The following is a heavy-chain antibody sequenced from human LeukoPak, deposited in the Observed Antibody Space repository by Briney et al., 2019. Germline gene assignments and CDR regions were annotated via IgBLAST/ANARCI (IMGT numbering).Heavy chain of an antibody. J-gene: IGHJ4*02. Sequence: GGSLRLSCAASGFDFSSYAMHWVRQAPGKGLEWVAVISYDGSNKYYADSVKGRFTISRDNSKNTLYLQMNSLRAEDTAVYYCARVGYCSSTSCYRRGMGYWGQGTLVTVSS. CDR1: GFDFSSYA. D-gene: IGHD2-2*02. V-gene: IGHV3-30-3*01. CDR2: ISYDGSNK. CDR3: ARVGYCSSTSCYRRGMGY.